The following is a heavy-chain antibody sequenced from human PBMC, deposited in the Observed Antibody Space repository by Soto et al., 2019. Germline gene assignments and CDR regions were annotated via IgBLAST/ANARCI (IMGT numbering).Heavy chain of an antibody. CDR3: AREIQLLCDAFDI. CDR1: GGSIASAGHF. V-gene: IGHV4-31*03. CDR2: IYYTGST. J-gene: IGHJ3*02. D-gene: IGHD1-1*01. Sequence: QVQLQESGPGLVKPSQTLSLTCTVSGGSIASAGHFWSWIRQHPGKGLEWIGYIYYTGSTDYSPSLKSRVTMSVDTSKNQFSLRLSSVTAADTAVYYCAREIQLLCDAFDIWGQGTMVTVSS.